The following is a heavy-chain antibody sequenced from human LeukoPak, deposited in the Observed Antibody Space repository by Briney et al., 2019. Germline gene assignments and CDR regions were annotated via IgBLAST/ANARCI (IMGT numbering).Heavy chain of an antibody. V-gene: IGHV4-31*03. CDR2: IYYSGST. Sequence: SETLSLTCTVSGGSISSGGYYWSWIRQHPGKGLEWIGYIYYSGSTYYNPSLKSRVTISVDTSKNQFSLKLSSVTAADTAVYYCARVPSYALYSSGWYTWYFDLWGRGTLVTVSS. CDR1: GGSISSGGYY. D-gene: IGHD6-19*01. J-gene: IGHJ2*01. CDR3: ARVPSYALYSSGWYTWYFDL.